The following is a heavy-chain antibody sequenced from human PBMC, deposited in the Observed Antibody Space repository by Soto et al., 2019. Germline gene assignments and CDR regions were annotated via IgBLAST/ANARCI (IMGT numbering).Heavy chain of an antibody. J-gene: IGHJ4*02. D-gene: IGHD3-22*01. Sequence: GGSLRLSCAASGFTFSSYGMHWVRQAPGKGLEWVAVISYDGSNKYYADSVKGRFTISRDNSKNTLYLQMNSLRAEDTAVYYCAKSGLYHYDSSGYYGVDYWGQGTLVTVSS. CDR3: AKSGLYHYDSSGYYGVDY. V-gene: IGHV3-30*18. CDR2: ISYDGSNK. CDR1: GFTFSSYG.